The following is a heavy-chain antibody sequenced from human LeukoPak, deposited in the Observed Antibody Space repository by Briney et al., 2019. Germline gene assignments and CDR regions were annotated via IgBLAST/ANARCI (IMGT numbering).Heavy chain of an antibody. CDR3: ARGLGQQLWSMLLDY. Sequence: ASVTVSFKASGYTFTGYYIHWVRQAPGQGLEWMGIINPGGDSTSYAQKFQGRVTMTRDTSTSTVYMDLSSLRSEDTAVYYCARGLGQQLWSMLLDYWGQGTLVTVSS. CDR1: GYTFTGYY. CDR2: INPGGDST. D-gene: IGHD6-13*01. V-gene: IGHV1-46*01. J-gene: IGHJ4*02.